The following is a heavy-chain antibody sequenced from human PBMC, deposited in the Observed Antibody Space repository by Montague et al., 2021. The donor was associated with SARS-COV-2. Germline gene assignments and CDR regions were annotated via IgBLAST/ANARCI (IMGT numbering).Heavy chain of an antibody. Sequence: SETLSLTCTVSGGSISSSSYYWGWIRQPPGKGLEWIGSIYYSGSTYYNPSLKSRVTTSVDTSKNQFSLKLSSVTAADTAVYYCASSTYYYYRSGSDAFDIWGQGTMVTVSS. CDR3: ASSTYYYYRSGSDAFDI. J-gene: IGHJ3*02. CDR1: GGSISSSSYY. V-gene: IGHV4-39*01. D-gene: IGHD3-22*01. CDR2: IYYSGST.